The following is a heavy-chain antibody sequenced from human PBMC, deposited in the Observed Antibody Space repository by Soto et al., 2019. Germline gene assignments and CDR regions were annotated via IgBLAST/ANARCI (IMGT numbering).Heavy chain of an antibody. Sequence: DVQLVESGGGLVRPGGSLRLSCAASGFTFSDYNMNWVRQSPGKGLEWVASVSSSGTYIYYGDSLEGRFTISRDNAKNSLYLQMISLRPDDTAVYYCARQAPNNRGRCVDSWGQGTLVTVSS. CDR1: GFTFSDYN. CDR2: VSSSGTYI. D-gene: IGHD2-15*01. J-gene: IGHJ4*02. V-gene: IGHV3-21*02. CDR3: ARQAPNNRGRCVDS.